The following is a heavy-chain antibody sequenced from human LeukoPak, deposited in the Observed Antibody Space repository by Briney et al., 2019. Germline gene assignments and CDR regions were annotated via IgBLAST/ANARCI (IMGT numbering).Heavy chain of an antibody. J-gene: IGHJ5*02. CDR2: FDPEDGET. D-gene: IGHD6-13*01. V-gene: IGHV1-24*01. Sequence: ASVKVSCKVSGYTLTELSMHWVRQAPGKGLEWMGGFDPEDGETIYAQKFQGRVTMTEDTSTDTAYMELSSLRSEDTAVYCCATEVAAAGLMWFDPWGQGTLVTVSS. CDR3: ATEVAAAGLMWFDP. CDR1: GYTLTELS.